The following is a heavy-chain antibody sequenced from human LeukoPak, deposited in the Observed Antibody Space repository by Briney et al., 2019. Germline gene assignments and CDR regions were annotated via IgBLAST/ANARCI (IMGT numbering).Heavy chain of an antibody. V-gene: IGHV1-8*01. J-gene: IGHJ6*02. CDR1: GYTFTSYD. CDR2: MNPNSGNT. CDR3: ARFGYGSGCPPGSDMDV. D-gene: IGHD3-10*01. Sequence: ASVKVSCKASGYTFTSYDINWVRQATGQGLEWMGWMNPNSGNTGYAQKFQGRVTMTRNTFKSTAYMELSSLRSEDTAAYYCARFGYGSGCPPGSDMDVWGQGTTVTVSS.